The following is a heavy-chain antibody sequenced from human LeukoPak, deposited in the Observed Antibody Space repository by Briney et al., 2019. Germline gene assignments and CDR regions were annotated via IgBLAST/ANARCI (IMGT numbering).Heavy chain of an antibody. CDR1: GFTFSSYG. J-gene: IGHJ4*02. Sequence: GGSLRLSCAASGFTFSSYGMHWVRQAPGKGLGWLAFIRYDGSNKYYADSVKGRFTISRDNSKNTLYLQMNSLRAEDTAVYYCAKNGSYDSSGYYSASVDNWGQGTLVTVSS. CDR3: AKNGSYDSSGYYSASVDN. CDR2: IRYDGSNK. D-gene: IGHD3-22*01. V-gene: IGHV3-30*02.